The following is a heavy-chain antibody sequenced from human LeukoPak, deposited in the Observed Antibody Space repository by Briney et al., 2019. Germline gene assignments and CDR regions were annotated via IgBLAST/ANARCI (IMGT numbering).Heavy chain of an antibody. CDR2: INPSSGST. CDR1: GYTFTSYD. D-gene: IGHD4-17*01. J-gene: IGHJ4*02. V-gene: IGHV1-46*01. CDR3: ARAGYGDYGIDY. Sequence: ASVKVSCKAFGYTFTSYDINWVRKPPGQGLEWMGIINPSSGSTSYAQKFQGRVTMTRDTSTSTVYMELSSLRSEHTAVYYCARAGYGDYGIDYWGQGTLVTASS.